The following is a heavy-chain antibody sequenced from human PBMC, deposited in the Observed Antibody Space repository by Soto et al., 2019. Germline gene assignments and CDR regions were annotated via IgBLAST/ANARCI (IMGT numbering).Heavy chain of an antibody. CDR1: GGTFSSYA. Sequence: GASVKVSCKASGGTFSSYAISWVRQAPGQGLEWMGGIIPIFGTANYAQKFQGRVTITADESTSTAYVELSSLRSEDTAVYYCARYSGYDPLGGYYYYGMDVWGQGTTVTVSS. V-gene: IGHV1-69*13. D-gene: IGHD5-12*01. J-gene: IGHJ6*02. CDR3: ARYSGYDPLGGYYYYGMDV. CDR2: IIPIFGTA.